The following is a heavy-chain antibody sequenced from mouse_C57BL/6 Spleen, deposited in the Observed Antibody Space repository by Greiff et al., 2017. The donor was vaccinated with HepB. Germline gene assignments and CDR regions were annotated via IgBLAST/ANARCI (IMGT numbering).Heavy chain of an antibody. J-gene: IGHJ3*01. CDR3: ARLYYDYDKGFAY. Sequence: QVQLKQSGPGLVQPSQSLSITCTVSGFSLTSYGVHWVRQSPGKGLEWLGVIWSGGSTDYNAAFISRLSISKDNSKSQVFFKMNSLQADDTAIYYCARLYYDYDKGFAYWGQGTLVTVSA. D-gene: IGHD2-4*01. V-gene: IGHV2-2*01. CDR2: IWSGGST. CDR1: GFSLTSYG.